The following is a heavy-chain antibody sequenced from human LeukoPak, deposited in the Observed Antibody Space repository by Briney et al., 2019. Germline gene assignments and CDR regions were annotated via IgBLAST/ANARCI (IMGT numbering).Heavy chain of an antibody. CDR3: AGERFLEWLLYGAAFDI. D-gene: IGHD3-3*01. CDR1: GYTFTGYY. V-gene: IGHV1-2*02. J-gene: IGHJ3*02. Sequence: GASVKVSCKASGYTFTGYYMHWVRQAPGQGLEWVGWINPNSGGTNYAQKFQGRVTMTRDTSISTAYMELSRLRSDDTAVYYCAGERFLEWLLYGAAFDIWGQGTMVTVSS. CDR2: INPNSGGT.